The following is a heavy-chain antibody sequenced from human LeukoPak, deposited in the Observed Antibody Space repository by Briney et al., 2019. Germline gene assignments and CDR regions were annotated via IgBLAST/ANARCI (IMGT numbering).Heavy chain of an antibody. CDR2: MNPNSGNT. V-gene: IGHV1-8*01. CDR1: GYTFTSYD. CDR3: ARVGRVWFGELFIDY. Sequence: ASVKVSCKASGYTFTSYDINWVRQATGQGPEWMGRMNPNSGNTGYAQKFQGRVTMTRNTSISTAYMELSSLRSEDTAVYYCARVGRVWFGELFIDYWGQGTLVTVSS. J-gene: IGHJ4*02. D-gene: IGHD3-10*01.